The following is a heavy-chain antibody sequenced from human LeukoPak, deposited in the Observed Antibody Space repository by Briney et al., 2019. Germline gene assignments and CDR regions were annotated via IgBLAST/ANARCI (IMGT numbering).Heavy chain of an antibody. Sequence: SETLSLTCTVSGDSISSTNYYWGWIRQPPGKGLEWIGSLSYSGNTYYNPSLKSRVTISVDTSKNQFSLKLSSVTAADTAVYYCARNPPSDILTGFYWVFDSWGQGTLVTVSS. CDR3: ARNPPSDILTGFYWVFDS. CDR1: GDSISSTNYY. CDR2: LSYSGNT. J-gene: IGHJ4*02. V-gene: IGHV4-39*01. D-gene: IGHD3-9*01.